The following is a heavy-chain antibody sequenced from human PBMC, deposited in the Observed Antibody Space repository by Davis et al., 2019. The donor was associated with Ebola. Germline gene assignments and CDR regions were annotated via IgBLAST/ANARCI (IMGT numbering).Heavy chain of an antibody. CDR2: INPNSGGT. V-gene: IGHV1-2*04. CDR1: GFTFSSYG. Sequence: GESLKISCAASGFTFSSYGMHWVRQAPGQGLEWMGWINPNSGGTNYAQKFQGWVTMTRDTSISTAYMELSRLRSDDTAVYYCARVGSTVTTFDYWGQGTLVTVSS. CDR3: ARVGSTVTTFDY. D-gene: IGHD4-17*01. J-gene: IGHJ4*02.